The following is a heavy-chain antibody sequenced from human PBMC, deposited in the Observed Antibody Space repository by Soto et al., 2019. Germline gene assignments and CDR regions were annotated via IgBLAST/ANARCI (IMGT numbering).Heavy chain of an antibody. D-gene: IGHD3-9*01. V-gene: IGHV3-33*01. Sequence: PGGSLRLSCAASGFTFSSYGMHWVRQAPGKGLEWVAVIWYDGSNKYYADSVKGRFTISRDNSKNTLYLQMNSLRAEDTAVYYCARGTDLRYFDWLPDLDYWGQGTLVTVSS. J-gene: IGHJ4*02. CDR3: ARGTDLRYFDWLPDLDY. CDR2: IWYDGSNK. CDR1: GFTFSSYG.